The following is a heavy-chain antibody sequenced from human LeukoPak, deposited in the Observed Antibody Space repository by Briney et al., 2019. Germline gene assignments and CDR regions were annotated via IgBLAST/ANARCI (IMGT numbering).Heavy chain of an antibody. J-gene: IGHJ4*02. CDR1: GFTFSSYA. V-gene: IGHV3-30-3*01. Sequence: GGSLRLSCAASGFTFSSYAMHWVRQAPGKGLEWVAVISYDGSNKYYADSVKGRFTISRDNSKNTLYLQMNSLRAEDTAVYYCARVAWDASGSFFDYWGQGTLVTLSS. D-gene: IGHD3-22*01. CDR2: ISYDGSNK. CDR3: ARVAWDASGSFFDY.